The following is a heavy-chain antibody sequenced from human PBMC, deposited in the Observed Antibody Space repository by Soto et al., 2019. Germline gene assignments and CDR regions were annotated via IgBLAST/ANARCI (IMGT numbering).Heavy chain of an antibody. Sequence: GESLKISCKGSGYSFTSYWIGWVRQMPGKGLERTGIIYPGDSDTRYSPSFQGQVTISADKSISTAYLQWSSLKASDTAMYYCARPHSSNYYDSSGYYYPPGYWGQGTLVTVSS. J-gene: IGHJ4*02. D-gene: IGHD3-22*01. CDR3: ARPHSSNYYDSSGYYYPPGY. CDR1: GYSFTSYW. CDR2: IYPGDSDT. V-gene: IGHV5-51*01.